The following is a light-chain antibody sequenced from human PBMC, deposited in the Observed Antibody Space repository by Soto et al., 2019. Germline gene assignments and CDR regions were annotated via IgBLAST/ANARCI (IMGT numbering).Light chain of an antibody. J-gene: IGKJ5*01. V-gene: IGKV3-15*01. Sequence: EIVLTQSPATLSLSPGERATLSCRASQGVSSYLAWYQQKPGQAPRLLIYGAYTRAAGVPARFSGSGSGTEFTLTITSLQSEDIALYYCQQYNIWPPITFGQGTRLEIK. CDR1: QGVSSY. CDR2: GAY. CDR3: QQYNIWPPIT.